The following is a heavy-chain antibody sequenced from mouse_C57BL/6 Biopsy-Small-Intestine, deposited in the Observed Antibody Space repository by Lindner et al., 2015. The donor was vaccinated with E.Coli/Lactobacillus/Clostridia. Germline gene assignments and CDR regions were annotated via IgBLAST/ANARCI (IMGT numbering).Heavy chain of an antibody. CDR1: EYTFTGYY. Sequence: SVKVSCKASEYTFTGYYLYWMRQAPGQGLEWMGWINPNSGSTNYAQKFQDRVTMTRDTSISTAYMELNRLRPDDTVVYYCARLSRAKDGFDYWGQGTPVTVSS. V-gene: IGHV1-64*01. CDR3: ARLSRAKDGFDY. J-gene: IGHJ4*01. CDR2: INPNSGST.